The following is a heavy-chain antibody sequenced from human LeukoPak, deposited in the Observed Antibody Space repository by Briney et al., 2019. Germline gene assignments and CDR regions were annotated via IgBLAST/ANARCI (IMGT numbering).Heavy chain of an antibody. Sequence: ASVKVSCKASGYTFTSYGINWVRQATGQGLERMGWMNPNSGNTGYAQKFQGRVTITRNTSISTAYMELSSLRSEDTAVYYCARGLTRGRSDGKWGQGTLVTVSS. J-gene: IGHJ4*02. D-gene: IGHD3-16*01. CDR2: MNPNSGNT. CDR3: ARGLTRGRSDGK. CDR1: GYTFTSYG. V-gene: IGHV1-8*03.